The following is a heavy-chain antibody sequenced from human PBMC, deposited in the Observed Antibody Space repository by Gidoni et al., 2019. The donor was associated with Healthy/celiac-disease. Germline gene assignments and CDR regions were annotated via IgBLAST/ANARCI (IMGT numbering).Heavy chain of an antibody. CDR1: GGSISSSSYY. J-gene: IGHJ5*02. V-gene: IGHV4-39*01. Sequence: QLPLQESVPGLVKPSETLSLTCTVSGGSISSSSYYWGWSRQPPGKGLEGIGSIYYRGRTDYNPSLKSRVTISVDTSKNQFSVKLSSVTAADTAVYYCARHTAYCGGDCYVADPPESWFDPWGQGTLVTVSS. CDR3: ARHTAYCGGDCYVADPPESWFDP. D-gene: IGHD2-21*02. CDR2: IYYRGRT.